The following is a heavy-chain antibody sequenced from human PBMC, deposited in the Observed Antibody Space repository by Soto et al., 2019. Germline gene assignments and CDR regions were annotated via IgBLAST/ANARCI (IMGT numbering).Heavy chain of an antibody. J-gene: IGHJ5*02. V-gene: IGHV3-48*03. CDR1: VFTFISYE. Sequence: PGGSLRLSCAASVFTFISYEMNWVRQAPGKGLEWVSYIGSSGTTTYYADSVKGRFTISRDNAKNSLYLQMNSLRGEDTAVYYCARNFGMFDPWGQGTLVTVSS. CDR2: IGSSGTTT. D-gene: IGHD3-10*01. CDR3: ARNFGMFDP.